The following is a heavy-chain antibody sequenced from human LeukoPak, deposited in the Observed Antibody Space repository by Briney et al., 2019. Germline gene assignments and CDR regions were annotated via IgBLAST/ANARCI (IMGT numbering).Heavy chain of an antibody. J-gene: IGHJ6*02. CDR2: IRYDGSNK. Sequence: PGGSLRLSCAASGFTFSSYGMHWVRQAPGKGLEWVTFIRYDGSNKYYADSVKGRFTISRDNSKNTLYLQMNSLRAEDTAVYYCAREREYGAPYYYYGMDVWGQGTTVTVSS. CDR3: AREREYGAPYYYYGMDV. V-gene: IGHV3-30*02. D-gene: IGHD4-17*01. CDR1: GFTFSSYG.